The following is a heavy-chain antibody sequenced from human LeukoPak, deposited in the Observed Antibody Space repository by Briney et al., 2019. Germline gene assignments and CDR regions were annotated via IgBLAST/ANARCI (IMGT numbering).Heavy chain of an antibody. D-gene: IGHD6-19*01. Sequence: SGGSLRLSCAASGFTFNTYAMSWVRQAPGKGLEWVSSISYSGDSTDYADSVKGRLIISRDNSKNTLGLQMNSLRAEDTPIYYCARGTLAGYFLGYWGRGTLVTVSS. CDR2: ISYSGDST. V-gene: IGHV3-23*01. CDR1: GFTFNTYA. CDR3: ARGTLAGYFLGY. J-gene: IGHJ4*02.